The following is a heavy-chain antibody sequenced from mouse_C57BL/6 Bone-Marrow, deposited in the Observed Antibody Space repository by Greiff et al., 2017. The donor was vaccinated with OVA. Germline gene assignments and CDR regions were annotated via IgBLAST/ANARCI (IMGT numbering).Heavy chain of an antibody. CDR2: ISNLAYSI. CDR1: GFTFSDYG. D-gene: IGHD1-1*01. CDR3: AITTVVAYWYFDV. V-gene: IGHV5-15*01. Sequence: VQVVESGGGLVQPGGSLKLSCAASGFTFSDYGMAWVRQAPRKGPEWVAFISNLAYSIYYADTVTGRFTISRENAKNTLYLEMSSLRSEDTAMYYCAITTVVAYWYFDVWGTGTTVTVSS. J-gene: IGHJ1*03.